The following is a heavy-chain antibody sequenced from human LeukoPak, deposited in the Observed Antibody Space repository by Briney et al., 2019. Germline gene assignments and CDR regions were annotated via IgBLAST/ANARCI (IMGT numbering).Heavy chain of an antibody. V-gene: IGHV3-23*01. CDR1: GFTFSSYA. CDR3: TKDHDGMHA. Sequence: PGGSLRLSCAASGFTFSSYAMSSVRQAPARGVEWVSSLRGDGSTFYADSVKGRFTLSRDESRNTVYFQLNGLRVEDTAVYYCTKDHDGMHAWGQGTTVTVSS. CDR2: LRGDGST. J-gene: IGHJ6*02.